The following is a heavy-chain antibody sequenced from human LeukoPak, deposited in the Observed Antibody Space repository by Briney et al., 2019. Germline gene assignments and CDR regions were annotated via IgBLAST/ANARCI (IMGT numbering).Heavy chain of an antibody. CDR1: GGSISSYY. Sequence: PSETLSLTCTVSGGSISSYYWSWIRQPPGKGLEWIGHIYNSGSTNYNPSLKSRVTISVDTSKNQFSLKLSSVTAADTAVYYCARAHYDILTGYYHPLDYWGQGTLVTVSS. V-gene: IGHV4-59*01. J-gene: IGHJ4*02. CDR2: IYNSGST. D-gene: IGHD3-9*01. CDR3: ARAHYDILTGYYHPLDY.